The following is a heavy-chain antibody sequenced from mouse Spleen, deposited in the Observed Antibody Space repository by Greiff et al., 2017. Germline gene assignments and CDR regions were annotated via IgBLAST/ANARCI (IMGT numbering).Heavy chain of an antibody. Sequence: EVQLQQSGPELVKPGASVKISCKASGYSFTDYNMNWVKQNNGKSLEWIGIINPKYDSTSYNQKFKGKATLTVDQSSSTAYMQLNSLTSEDSAVYYCARLGGYVDWYFDVWGTGTTVTVSS. D-gene: IGHD2-2*01. V-gene: IGHV1-39*01. J-gene: IGHJ1*03. CDR1: GYSFTDYN. CDR3: ARLGGYVDWYFDV. CDR2: INPKYDST.